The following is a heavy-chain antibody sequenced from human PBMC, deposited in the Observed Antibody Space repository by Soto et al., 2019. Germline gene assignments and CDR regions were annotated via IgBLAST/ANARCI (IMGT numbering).Heavy chain of an antibody. CDR1: GGSFSGYY. CDR3: AMLNRGDVDTAMVTDY. CDR2: INHSGST. J-gene: IGHJ4*02. Sequence: SETLSLTCAVYGGSFSGYYWSWIRQPPGKGLEWIGEINHSGSTNYNPSLKSRVTISVDTSKNQFSLKLSSVTAADTAVYYCAMLNRGDVDTAMVTDYWGQGTLVTVSS. D-gene: IGHD5-18*01. V-gene: IGHV4-34*01.